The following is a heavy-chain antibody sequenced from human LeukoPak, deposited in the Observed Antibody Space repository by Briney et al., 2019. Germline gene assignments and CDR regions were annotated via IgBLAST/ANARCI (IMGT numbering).Heavy chain of an antibody. D-gene: IGHD3-16*02. CDR3: ARSYLRLGELSFDY. J-gene: IGHJ4*02. Sequence: PGGSLGLSCAASGFTFSSYGMHWVRQAPGKGLEWVAVIWYDGSNKYYADSVKGRFTISRDNSKNTLYLQMNSLRAEDTAVYYCARSYLRLGELSFDYWGQGTLVTVSS. CDR1: GFTFSSYG. CDR2: IWYDGSNK. V-gene: IGHV3-33*01.